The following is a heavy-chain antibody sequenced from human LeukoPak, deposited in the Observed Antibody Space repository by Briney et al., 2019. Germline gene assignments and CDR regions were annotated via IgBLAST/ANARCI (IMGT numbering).Heavy chain of an antibody. J-gene: IGHJ5*02. CDR3: XXGYRPLNWFDP. D-gene: IGHD5-18*01. V-gene: IGHV4-39*07. CDR2: IYYSGST. Sequence: SETLSLTCTVSGGSISSSSYYWGWIRQPPGKGLEWIGSIYYSGSTYYNPSLKSRVTISVDTSKNQFSLKLSSVTAADTAVYYXXXGYRPLNWFDPWGQGTLVTVSS. CDR1: GGSISSSSYY.